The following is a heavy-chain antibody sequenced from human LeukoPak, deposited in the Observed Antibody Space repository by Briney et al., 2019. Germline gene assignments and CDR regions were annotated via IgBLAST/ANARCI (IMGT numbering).Heavy chain of an antibody. CDR3: ARAVVRMSSGYYGY. J-gene: IGHJ4*02. Sequence: SETLSLTCAVYGGSFSGYYWSWTRQPPGKGLEWIGEINHSGSTNYNPSLKSRVTISVDTSKNQFSLKLSSVTAADTAVYYCARAVVRMSSGYYGYWGQGTLVTVSS. CDR1: GGSFSGYY. CDR2: INHSGST. V-gene: IGHV4-34*01. D-gene: IGHD3-22*01.